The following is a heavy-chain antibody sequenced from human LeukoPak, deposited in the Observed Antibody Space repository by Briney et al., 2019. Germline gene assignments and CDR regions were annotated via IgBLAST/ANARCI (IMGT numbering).Heavy chain of an antibody. CDR3: ATIYRGYADLDY. V-gene: IGHV1-69*04. J-gene: IGHJ4*02. D-gene: IGHD5-12*01. CDR2: IIPILGIA. Sequence: SVKVSCKASGGTFSSYAISWVRQAPGQGLEWMGRIIPILGIANDAQKFQGRVTITADKSTSTAYIELSSLRSEDTAAYYCATIYRGYADLDYCGQGTLVTVSS. CDR1: GGTFSSYA.